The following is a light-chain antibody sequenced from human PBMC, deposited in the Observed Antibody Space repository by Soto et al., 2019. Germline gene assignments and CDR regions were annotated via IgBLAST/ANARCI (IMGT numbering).Light chain of an antibody. CDR2: KAS. CDR3: QQYDIFPLT. CDR1: QSISSW. Sequence: DIQMTQSPSTLSASVGDRVTITCRASQSISSWLAWYQQKPGKAPKRLIYKASTLESGIPSRFSGGGSGTESPLTISSLQPDDFAAYYCQQYDIFPLTFGGGTKVEVK. V-gene: IGKV1-5*03. J-gene: IGKJ4*01.